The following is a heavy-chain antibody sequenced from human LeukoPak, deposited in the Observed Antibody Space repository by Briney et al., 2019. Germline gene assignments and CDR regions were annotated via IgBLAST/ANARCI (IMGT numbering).Heavy chain of an antibody. J-gene: IGHJ3*02. V-gene: IGHV4-34*01. Sequence: PSETLSLTCAVYGGSFSGYYWSWIRQPPGKGLEWIGEINHSGSTNYNLSLKSRVTISVDTSKNQFSLKLSSVTAADTAVYYCARTAKTNIAARRAAFDIWGQGTMVTVSS. CDR3: ARTAKTNIAARRAAFDI. CDR1: GGSFSGYY. D-gene: IGHD6-6*01. CDR2: INHSGST.